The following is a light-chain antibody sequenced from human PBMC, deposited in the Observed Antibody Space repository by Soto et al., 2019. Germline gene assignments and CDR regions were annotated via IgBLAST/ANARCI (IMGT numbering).Light chain of an antibody. CDR2: DAS. CDR3: QQRTSWPPGT. V-gene: IGKV3-11*01. CDR1: QSVGSY. Sequence: LALTQFPATLSLSPAERATLSCRASQSVGSYLAWYQHKPDHAPKLLIYDASHRATGIPARFSGSRSGTDFTHTGSSLEPADFAVYYCQQRTSWPPGTFGPGTKVDIK. J-gene: IGKJ3*01.